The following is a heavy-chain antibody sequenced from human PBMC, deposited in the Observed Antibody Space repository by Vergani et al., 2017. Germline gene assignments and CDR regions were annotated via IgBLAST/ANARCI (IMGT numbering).Heavy chain of an antibody. Sequence: QVQLQQWGAGLLKPSETLSLTCAVYGGSFSGYYWSWIRQPPGKGLEWIGEINHSGSTNYNPSLKSRVTISVDTSKNQFSLKLRSVTAADTAVDYCASRHLIVVVPAARGGWFDPWGQGTLVTVSS. V-gene: IGHV4-34*01. CDR3: ASRHLIVVVPAARGGWFDP. D-gene: IGHD2-2*01. CDR2: INHSGST. CDR1: GGSFSGYY. J-gene: IGHJ5*02.